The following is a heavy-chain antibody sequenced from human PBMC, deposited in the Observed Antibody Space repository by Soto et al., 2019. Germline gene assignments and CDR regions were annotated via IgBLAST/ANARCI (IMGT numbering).Heavy chain of an antibody. CDR1: GYTFTGYY. CDR2: INPNNGDT. CDR3: ARDGYDSGSYIMDS. V-gene: IGHV1-2*02. D-gene: IGHD3-10*01. Sequence: QVQLVQSGAEVKKPGASVKVSCTASGYTFTGYYVQWVRQAPGQGLEWMGWINPNNGDTQYARKFQDRVTLTSDTSTNTAYMEMRSLRSDDTAVYYCARDGYDSGSYIMDSWGLGARVTVSS. J-gene: IGHJ4*02.